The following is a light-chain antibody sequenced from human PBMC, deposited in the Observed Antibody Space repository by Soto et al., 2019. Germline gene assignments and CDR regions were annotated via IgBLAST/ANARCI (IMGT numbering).Light chain of an antibody. Sequence: QSALTQPASVSGSPGQSVTISCTGTSSDIGGYRYVSRYQQRPGKAPKLMIHDVTNRPSGVSDRFSGSKSGNTASLTISGLHAEDEADYYCTSYTSDSSVIFGGGTKLTVL. V-gene: IGLV2-14*03. J-gene: IGLJ2*01. CDR2: DVT. CDR1: SSDIGGYRY. CDR3: TSYTSDSSVI.